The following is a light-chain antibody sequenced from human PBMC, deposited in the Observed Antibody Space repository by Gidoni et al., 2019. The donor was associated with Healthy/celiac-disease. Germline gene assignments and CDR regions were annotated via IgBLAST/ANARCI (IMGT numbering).Light chain of an antibody. J-gene: IGKJ3*01. CDR2: DAS. Sequence: EIVLTQSPATLSLSPGERATLSCRASQSVSSYLACYQQKPGQAPRLLIYDASNRSTGIPARFSGSGSVTDFTLTISSLEPEDFAVYYCQQRSNWGFTFGPXTKVDIK. V-gene: IGKV3-11*01. CDR3: QQRSNWGFT. CDR1: QSVSSY.